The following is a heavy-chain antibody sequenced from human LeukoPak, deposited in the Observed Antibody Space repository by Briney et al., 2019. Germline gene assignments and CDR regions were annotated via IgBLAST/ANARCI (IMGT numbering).Heavy chain of an antibody. CDR1: GYTFTGYY. CDR2: INPNSSVT. V-gene: IGHV1-2*02. J-gene: IGHJ4*02. D-gene: IGHD4-23*01. Sequence: GASVKVSFKTSGYTFTGYYMHWVRQAPGQGLEWMGWINPNSSVTNYAQRFQGRVTMTRDTSISAAYMELRWLTSDDTAVYYCARGRGGNSPFDSWGQGTLVTISS. CDR3: ARGRGGNSPFDS.